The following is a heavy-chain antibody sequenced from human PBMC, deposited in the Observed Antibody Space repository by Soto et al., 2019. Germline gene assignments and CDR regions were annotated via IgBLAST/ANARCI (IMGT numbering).Heavy chain of an antibody. CDR1: GFTFSSYS. Sequence: EVQLVESGGGLVQPGGSLRLSCAASGFTFSSYSMNWVRQAPGKGLEWVSYISSSSSTIYYADSVKGRFTISRDNAKNSLYLQMNSLRAEDTAVYYCAREPDSSSWEGWFDPWGQGTLVTVSS. J-gene: IGHJ5*02. CDR2: ISSSSSTI. V-gene: IGHV3-48*01. CDR3: AREPDSSSWEGWFDP. D-gene: IGHD6-13*01.